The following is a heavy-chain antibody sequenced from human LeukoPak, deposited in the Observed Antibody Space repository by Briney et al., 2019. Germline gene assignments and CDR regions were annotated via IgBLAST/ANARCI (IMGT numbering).Heavy chain of an antibody. CDR3: ARGGIAVAGP. CDR1: GGSFSGYY. V-gene: IGHV4-34*01. Sequence: PSETLSLTCAVYGGSFSGYYWSWIRQPPGKGLEWIGEINHSGSTNYNPSLKSRVTISVDTSKNQFSLKLSSVTAADTAVYYCARGGIAVAGPWGQGTLVTVSS. D-gene: IGHD6-19*01. CDR2: INHSGST. J-gene: IGHJ4*02.